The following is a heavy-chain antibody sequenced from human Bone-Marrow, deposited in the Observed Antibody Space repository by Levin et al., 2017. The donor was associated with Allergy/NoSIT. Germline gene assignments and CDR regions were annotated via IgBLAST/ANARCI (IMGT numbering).Heavy chain of an antibody. Sequence: PMASVKVSCKASGGTFSSYTISWVRQAPGQGLEWMGRIIPILGIANYAQKFQGRVTITADKSTSTAYMELSSLRSEDTAVYYCARDGAPYYYGSGSYGLYYFDYWGQGTLVTVSS. J-gene: IGHJ4*02. CDR1: GGTFSSYT. D-gene: IGHD3-10*01. V-gene: IGHV1-69*04. CDR3: ARDGAPYYYGSGSYGLYYFDY. CDR2: IIPILGIA.